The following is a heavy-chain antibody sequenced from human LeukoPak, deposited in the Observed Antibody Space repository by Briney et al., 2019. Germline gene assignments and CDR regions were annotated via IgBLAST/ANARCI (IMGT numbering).Heavy chain of an antibody. D-gene: IGHD5-18*01. V-gene: IGHV1-2*02. J-gene: IGHJ3*02. CDR1: GYTFTSYG. CDR2: INPNSGGT. Sequence: GASVKVSCKASGYTFTSYGISWVRQAPGQGLEWMGWINPNSGGTNYAQKFQGRVTMTRDTSISTAYMELSRLRSDDTAVYYCAKATGGYSYGSDAFDIWGQGTMVTVSS. CDR3: AKATGGYSYGSDAFDI.